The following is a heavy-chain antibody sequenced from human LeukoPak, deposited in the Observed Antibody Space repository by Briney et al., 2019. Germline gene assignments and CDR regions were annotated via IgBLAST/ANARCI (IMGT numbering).Heavy chain of an antibody. V-gene: IGHV1-69*13. CDR2: IIPIFGTA. D-gene: IGHD3-9*01. CDR3: ARDHYDISTGYYKKYFDY. CDR1: GGTFSSYA. J-gene: IGHJ4*02. Sequence: SVKVSCKASGGTFSSYAISWVRQAPGQGLEWMGGIIPIFGTANYAQKFQGRVTITADESTSTAYMELSSLRSEDTAVYYCARDHYDISTGYYKKYFDYWGQGTLVTVSS.